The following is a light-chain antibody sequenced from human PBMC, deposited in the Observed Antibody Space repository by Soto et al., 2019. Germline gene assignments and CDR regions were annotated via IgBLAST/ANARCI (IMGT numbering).Light chain of an antibody. V-gene: IGKV1-9*01. CDR2: AAS. CDR1: QGISSS. CDR3: QQVISYPIT. J-gene: IGKJ5*01. Sequence: DIQLTQSPPVLSASVGDRVTITCRASQGISSSVVWYQQRPGKAPKLLIDAASTLQSGIPLRFSGSGSGTEFTLTISSLQPEDFATYYCQQVISYPITFGQGTRLDIK.